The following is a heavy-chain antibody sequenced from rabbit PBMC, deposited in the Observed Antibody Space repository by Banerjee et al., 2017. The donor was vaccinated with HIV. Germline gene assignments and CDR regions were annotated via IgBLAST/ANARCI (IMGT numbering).Heavy chain of an antibody. V-gene: IGHV1S45*01. D-gene: IGHD4-1*01. CDR2: IWTSGGST. Sequence: QQQLEESGGGLVKPGGTLTLTCKASGFSFSRNYYMCWVRQAPGKGLELIACIWTSGGSTDYTKGRFTVSKASWTTVTLQMTSLTAADTATYFCARDLAGVIGWNFNLWGPGTLVTVS. CDR1: GFSFSRNYY. CDR3: ARDLAGVIGWNFNL. J-gene: IGHJ4*01.